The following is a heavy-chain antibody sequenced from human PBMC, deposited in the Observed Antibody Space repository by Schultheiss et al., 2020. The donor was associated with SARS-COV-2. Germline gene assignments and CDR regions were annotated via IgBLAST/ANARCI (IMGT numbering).Heavy chain of an antibody. CDR1: GGSISSYY. J-gene: IGHJ5*02. V-gene: IGHV4-59*12. Sequence: SETLSLTCTVSGGSISSYYWSWIRQPPGKGLEWIGYIYYSGSTNYNPSLKSRISISVDTSKNQFSLKLSSVTAADTAVYYCARNTGSDWFDPWGQGTLVTVSS. CDR3: ARNTGSDWFDP. D-gene: IGHD5-18*01. CDR2: IYYSGST.